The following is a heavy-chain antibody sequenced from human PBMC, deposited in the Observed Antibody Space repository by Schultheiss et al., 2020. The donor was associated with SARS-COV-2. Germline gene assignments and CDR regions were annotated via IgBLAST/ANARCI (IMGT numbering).Heavy chain of an antibody. V-gene: IGHV4-59*08. CDR2: VYYSGST. D-gene: IGHD3-9*01. CDR3: ARTYDILTGYDY. J-gene: IGHJ4*02. CDR1: GGSISSYY. Sequence: SETLSLTCTVSGGSISSYYWSWIRQPPGKGLEWIGYVYYSGSTNYNPSLKSRVTMSVDTSKNQFSLKLSSVTAADTAVYYCARTYDILTGYDYWGQGTLVTVSS.